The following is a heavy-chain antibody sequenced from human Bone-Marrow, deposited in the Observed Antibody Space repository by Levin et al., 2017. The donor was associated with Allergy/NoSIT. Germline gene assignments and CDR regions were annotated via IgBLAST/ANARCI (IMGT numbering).Heavy chain of an antibody. J-gene: IGHJ4*02. D-gene: IGHD3-10*01. V-gene: IGHV3-11*01. CDR3: ARVKGSYSIDY. Sequence: GRSLRLSCAASGFTFSDYYMSWIRQAPGKGLEWVSYISTSGTTIKYADSVKGRFTISRDNARNSLYLQMNSLRAEDTALYYCARVKGSYSIDYWGQGTLVTVSS. CDR2: ISTSGTTI. CDR1: GFTFSDYY.